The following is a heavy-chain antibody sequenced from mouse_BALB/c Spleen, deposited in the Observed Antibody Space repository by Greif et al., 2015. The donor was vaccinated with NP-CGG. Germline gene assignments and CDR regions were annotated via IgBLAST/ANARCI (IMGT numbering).Heavy chain of an antibody. V-gene: IGHV5-6*01. CDR3: ARHEEGYYFDC. CDR1: GFTFSSYG. Sequence: EVKLVESGGDLVKPGGSLKLSCAASGFTFSSYGMSWVRQTPDKRLEWVATISSGGSYTYYPDSVKGRFTISRDNAKNTLYLQMSSLRSEDTAMYYCARHEEGYYFDCWGQGTTLTVSS. J-gene: IGHJ2*01. CDR2: ISSGGSYT.